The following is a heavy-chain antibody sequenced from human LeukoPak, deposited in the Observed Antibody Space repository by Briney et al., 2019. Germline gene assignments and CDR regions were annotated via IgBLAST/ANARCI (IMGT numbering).Heavy chain of an antibody. V-gene: IGHV3-23*01. Sequence: AGGSLRLSCAASGFTFSNAWMSWVRQAPGKGLEWVSTISGSGGSTYYADSVKGRFTIYRDNFKITLYLQMNSLRAEDTAVYYCAKSPPHSSRWLGDYWGQGTLVTVSS. D-gene: IGHD6-19*01. CDR1: GFTFSNAW. CDR2: ISGSGGST. CDR3: AKSPPHSSRWLGDY. J-gene: IGHJ4*02.